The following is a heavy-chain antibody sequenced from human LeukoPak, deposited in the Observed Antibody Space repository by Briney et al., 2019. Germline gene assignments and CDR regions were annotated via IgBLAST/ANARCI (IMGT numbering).Heavy chain of an antibody. CDR1: GYTFTSYA. CDR2: TNAGNGNT. CDR3: ARDSQWELLRYGMDV. V-gene: IGHV1-3*01. Sequence: ASVKVSCKASGYTFTSYAMHWVRQAPGQRHEWMGWTNAGNGNTKYSHKFQVRVTITRDTSASTAYMELSSLRSEDTAVFYCARDSQWELLRYGMDVWGQGTTVTGSS. D-gene: IGHD1-26*01. J-gene: IGHJ6*02.